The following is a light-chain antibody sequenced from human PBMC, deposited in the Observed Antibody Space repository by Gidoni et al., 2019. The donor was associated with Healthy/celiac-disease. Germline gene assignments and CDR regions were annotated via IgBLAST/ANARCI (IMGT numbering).Light chain of an antibody. V-gene: IGKV1-39*01. CDR2: AAS. CDR1: KSINSY. CDR3: LQTYQTPWT. Sequence: DIQMTQSPSPLSAAVGDRVTITCRASKSINSYLNWYQQKPGKAPKLLIYAASSLQGGVPSRFSGSGSGTDFTLTISSLQPEDFATYYCLQTYQTPWTFGQGTKVEIK. J-gene: IGKJ1*01.